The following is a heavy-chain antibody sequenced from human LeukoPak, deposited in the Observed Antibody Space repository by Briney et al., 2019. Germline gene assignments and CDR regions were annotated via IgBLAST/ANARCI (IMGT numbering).Heavy chain of an antibody. CDR1: GFTFSDYD. CDR3: AKKLLALVAIPYFDY. J-gene: IGHJ4*02. V-gene: IGHV3-23*01. CDR2: ISGSDGST. D-gene: IGHD2-21*01. Sequence: GGSLRLSCVASGFTFSDYDMNWVRQAPGKGLEWVSGISGSDGSTYYADSVKGRFTISRGNSKNTLYLQMDSLRAEDTALYYCAKKLLALVAIPYFDYWGQGSLVTVSP.